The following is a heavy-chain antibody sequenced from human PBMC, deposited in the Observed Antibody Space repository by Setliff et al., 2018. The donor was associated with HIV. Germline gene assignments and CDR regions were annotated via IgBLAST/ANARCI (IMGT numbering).Heavy chain of an antibody. J-gene: IGHJ3*01. Sequence: SVKVSCKSSGGTVSNYAFSWVRQAPAQGLEWMGGVIPIFDKTTYAQKFQGRFTISRDNSDNTISLQMSRLSDEDTALYYCARLNYYDFSGSWARKSATDFWGRGTMVTVSS. CDR3: ARLNYYDFSGSWARKSATDF. CDR1: GGTVSNYA. D-gene: IGHD3-22*01. CDR2: VIPIFDKT. V-gene: IGHV1-69*06.